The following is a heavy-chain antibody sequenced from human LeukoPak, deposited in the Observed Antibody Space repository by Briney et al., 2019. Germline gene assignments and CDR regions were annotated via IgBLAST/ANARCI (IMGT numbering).Heavy chain of an antibody. D-gene: IGHD3-22*01. Sequence: ASVKVSCKASGYTFTGYYMHWVRQAPGQGLEWMGWINPNSGGTNYAQKLQGRVTMTTDTSTSTAYMELRSLRSDDTAVYYCARDGTYYYDSSGSEWFDPWGQGTLVTVSS. V-gene: IGHV1-2*02. CDR3: ARDGTYYYDSSGSEWFDP. CDR2: INPNSGGT. CDR1: GYTFTGYY. J-gene: IGHJ5*02.